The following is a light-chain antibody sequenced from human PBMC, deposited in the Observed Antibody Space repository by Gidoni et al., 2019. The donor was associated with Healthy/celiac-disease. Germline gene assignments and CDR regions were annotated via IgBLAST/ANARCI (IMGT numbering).Light chain of an antibody. V-gene: IGKV1-5*03. Sequence: DIQMTQSPSTLSASVGDRVTITCRASQSINSWLAWYQQKPGKAPKLLIYKASSLESGGPSRFSGSGSGTEFTLTISSLQPDDFATYYCQQYNSYTWGFTFGPGTKVDIK. CDR3: QQYNSYTWGFT. CDR1: QSINSW. J-gene: IGKJ3*01. CDR2: KAS.